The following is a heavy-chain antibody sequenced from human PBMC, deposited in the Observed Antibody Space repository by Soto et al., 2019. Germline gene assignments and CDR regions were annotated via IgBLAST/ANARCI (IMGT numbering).Heavy chain of an antibody. CDR3: ARESEVVVAATNNWFDP. CDR2: ISAYNGNT. V-gene: IGHV1-18*01. Sequence: QVQLVQSGAEVKKPGASVKVSCKASGYTFTSYGISWVRQAPGQALEWMGWISAYNGNTNYAQKLQGRVTMTTDTSTSTAYKELRSLRSDDTAVYYCARESEVVVAATNNWFDPWGQGTLVTVSS. D-gene: IGHD2-15*01. CDR1: GYTFTSYG. J-gene: IGHJ5*02.